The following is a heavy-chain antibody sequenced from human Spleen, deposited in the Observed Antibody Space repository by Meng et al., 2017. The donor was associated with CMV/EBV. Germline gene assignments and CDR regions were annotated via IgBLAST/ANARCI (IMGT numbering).Heavy chain of an antibody. V-gene: IGHV1-2*02. CDR1: GYNFNVYY. J-gene: IGHJ5*02. D-gene: IGHD1-7*01. Sequence: ASVNVSCKASGYNFNVYYIHWVRQAPRQGLEWMGWIYPTDGNTNYAQKFQGRVTMTRDTSLSTAYMELSRLRPDDTAVYYCARDDYNSQNYFDPWGQGTLVTVSS. CDR3: ARDDYNSQNYFDP. CDR2: IYPTDGNT.